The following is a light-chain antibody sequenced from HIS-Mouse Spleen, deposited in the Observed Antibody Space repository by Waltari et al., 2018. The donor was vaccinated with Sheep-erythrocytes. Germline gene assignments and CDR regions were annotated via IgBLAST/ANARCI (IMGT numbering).Light chain of an antibody. J-gene: IGLJ3*02. CDR2: EDS. CDR3: YSTDSSGNHWV. V-gene: IGLV3-10*01. CDR1: AVPKKS. Sequence: SYELTQPPSVSVSPGQTARITCPGDAVPKKSAYRYQQRAGQAPVLVIYEDSKRPSGIPETFSGSTSGTMATLTISGAQVEDEADYYCYSTDSSGNHWVFGGGTKLTVL.